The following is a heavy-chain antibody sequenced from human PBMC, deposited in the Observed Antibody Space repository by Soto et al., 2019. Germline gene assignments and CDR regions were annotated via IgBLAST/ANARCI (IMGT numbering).Heavy chain of an antibody. CDR2: ISAYNGNT. Sequence: QVQLVQSGAEVKKPGASVKVSCKASGYTFTSSGISWVRQPPGQGLEWMGWISAYNGNTNYAHKLKGRVTMTTDTSTSTGYMELRSLISDDTAVYYCARERGYGDYDSGYWGQGTLVTVSS. CDR1: GYTFTSSG. V-gene: IGHV1-18*01. CDR3: ARERGYGDYDSGY. J-gene: IGHJ4*02. D-gene: IGHD4-17*01.